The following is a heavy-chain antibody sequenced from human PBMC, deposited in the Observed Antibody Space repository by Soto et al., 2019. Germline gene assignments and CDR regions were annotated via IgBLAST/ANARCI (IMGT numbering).Heavy chain of an antibody. CDR2: ISADNGDT. J-gene: IGHJ4*02. V-gene: IGHV1-18*01. Sequence: QVQLVQSGGEVRKPGASVKVSCKASGYTFDIYGISWVRQVPGQGPEWMGWISADNGDTKYAQKFHDRVTMTTDTSTSTAYMELRNLKSDDTAVYFCARDSSYYYETSGYPFDYWGQGTLVTVSS. CDR3: ARDSSYYYETSGYPFDY. CDR1: GYTFDIYG. D-gene: IGHD3-16*01.